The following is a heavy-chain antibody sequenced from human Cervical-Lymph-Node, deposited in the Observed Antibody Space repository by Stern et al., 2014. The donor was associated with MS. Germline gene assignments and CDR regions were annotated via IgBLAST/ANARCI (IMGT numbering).Heavy chain of an antibody. CDR2: ISWNSGSI. J-gene: IGHJ4*02. V-gene: IGHV3-9*01. CDR1: GFTFDDYA. CDR3: AKDIYSSSWHSDY. Sequence: QLVESGGGLVQPGRSLRLSCAASGFTFDDYAMHWVRQAPGKGLEWVSGISWNSGSIGYADSVKGRFTISRDNAKNSLYLQMNSLRAEDTALYYCAKDIYSSSWHSDYWGQGTLVTVSS. D-gene: IGHD6-13*01.